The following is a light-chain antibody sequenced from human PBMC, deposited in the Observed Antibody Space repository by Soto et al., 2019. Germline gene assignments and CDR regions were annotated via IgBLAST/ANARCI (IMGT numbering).Light chain of an antibody. J-gene: IGLJ7*01. CDR1: SSNLGSTA. CDR3: SSWDADLSGVL. CDR2: SND. V-gene: IGLV1-44*01. Sequence: QSVLTQPPSASGTPGQRVSISCSGGSSNLGSTAVNWYQQLPGTAPKLLIYSNDQRPSGVPDRFSGSKSGTSASLVISGLQSEDEADYFCSSWDADLSGVLFGGGTQLTVL.